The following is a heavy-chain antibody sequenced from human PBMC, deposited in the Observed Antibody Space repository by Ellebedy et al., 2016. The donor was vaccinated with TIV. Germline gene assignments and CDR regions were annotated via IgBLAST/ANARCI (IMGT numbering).Heavy chain of an antibody. D-gene: IGHD1-26*01. CDR1: GGSISSYY. CDR2: IYYSGST. J-gene: IGHJ4*02. CDR3: ARGRRFYYSPFDY. Sequence: SETLSLTXTVSGGSISSYYWSWIRQPPGKGLEWIGYIYYSGSTNYNPSLKSRVTISVDTSKNQFSLKLSSVTAADTAVYYCARGRRFYYSPFDYWGQGTLVTVSS. V-gene: IGHV4-59*01.